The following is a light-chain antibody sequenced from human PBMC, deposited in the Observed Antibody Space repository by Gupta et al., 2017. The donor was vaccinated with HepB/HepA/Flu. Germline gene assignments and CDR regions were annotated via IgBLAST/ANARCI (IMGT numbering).Light chain of an antibody. V-gene: IGLV1-36*01. Sequence: QSVLTQPPPVFGAPRQPFTIPCSASITNIGTYSVSWYQQLPRKPPNLLIYYDDLLPSGISDRFSGSKSGTSVSLAISGLQSEDEADYYCATWDDRLKTVVFGGGTKLTVL. CDR1: ITNIGTYS. CDR3: ATWDDRLKTVV. J-gene: IGLJ2*01. CDR2: YDD.